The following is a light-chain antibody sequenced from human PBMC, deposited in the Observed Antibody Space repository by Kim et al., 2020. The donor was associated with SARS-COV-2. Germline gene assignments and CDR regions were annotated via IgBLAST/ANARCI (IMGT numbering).Light chain of an antibody. J-gene: IGKJ4*01. CDR3: QKYNSAPRT. V-gene: IGKV1-27*01. Sequence: SASVGYRVTITCRASQGIGTYLAWYQQKPGKVPKLLIYAASTLQSGVPSRFSGSGSGTDFTLTISSLQPEDVATYYCQKYNSAPRTFGGGTKLEI. CDR1: QGIGTY. CDR2: AAS.